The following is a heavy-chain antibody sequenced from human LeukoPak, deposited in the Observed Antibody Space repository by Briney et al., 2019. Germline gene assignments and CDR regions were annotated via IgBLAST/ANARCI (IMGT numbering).Heavy chain of an antibody. CDR3: ARDDYDSSGYYGWLDP. Sequence: SVKVSCKASGGTFSSYTISWVRQAPGQGLEWMGGIIPILGIANYAQKFQGRVTITADKSTSTAYMELSSLRSEDTAVYYCARDDYDSSGYYGWLDPWGQGTLVTVSS. J-gene: IGHJ5*02. D-gene: IGHD3-22*01. CDR2: IIPILGIA. CDR1: GGTFSSYT. V-gene: IGHV1-69*10.